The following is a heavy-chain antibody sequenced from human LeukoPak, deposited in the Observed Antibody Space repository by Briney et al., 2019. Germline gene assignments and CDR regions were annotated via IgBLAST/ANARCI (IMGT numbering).Heavy chain of an antibody. CDR1: GFTFGDYA. CDR3: AELGITMIGGV. D-gene: IGHD3-10*02. J-gene: IGHJ6*04. CDR2: ISSSGSTI. V-gene: IGHV3-48*03. Sequence: GGSLRLSCTASGFTFGDYAMNWVRQAPGKGLEWVSYISSSGSTIYYADSVKSRFTISRDNAKNSLYLQMNSLRAEDTAVYYCAELGITMIGGVWGKGTTVTISS.